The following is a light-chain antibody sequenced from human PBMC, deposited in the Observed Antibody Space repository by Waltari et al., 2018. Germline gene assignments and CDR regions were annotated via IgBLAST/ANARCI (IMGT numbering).Light chain of an antibody. J-gene: IGLJ1*01. CDR3: SSYTSSSTYV. V-gene: IGLV2-14*01. Sequence: QSALTPPASVSGSPGQSLTISCTGTSSDVGGYNYVPWYQQHPGKAPKLMIYEVSNRPSGVSNRFSGSKSGNTASLTISGLQAEDEADYYCSSYTSSSTYVFGTGTKVTVL. CDR2: EVS. CDR1: SSDVGGYNY.